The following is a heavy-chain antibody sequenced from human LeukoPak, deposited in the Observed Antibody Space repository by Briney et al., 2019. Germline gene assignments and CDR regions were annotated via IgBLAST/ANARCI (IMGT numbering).Heavy chain of an antibody. V-gene: IGHV1-18*01. CDR2: ISAYNGNT. J-gene: IGHJ6*02. Sequence: EASVKVSCKASGYTFTSYGISWVRQAPGQGLEWMGWISAYNGNTNYAQKLQGRVTMTTDTSTSTAYMELRSLRSDDTAVYYCAREGSTAVGQWLVRYYYYGMDVWGQGTTVTVSS. CDR3: AREGSTAVGQWLVRYYYYGMDV. D-gene: IGHD6-19*01. CDR1: GYTFTSYG.